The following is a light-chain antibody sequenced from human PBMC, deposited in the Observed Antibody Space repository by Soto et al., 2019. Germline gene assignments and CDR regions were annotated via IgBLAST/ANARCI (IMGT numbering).Light chain of an antibody. Sequence: QSALTQPASVSGSPGQSITISCTGTSSDVGGYNYVSWYQQHPGKAPKLMIYEVSNRPSGVSNRFSGSKSGNTASLTISGLQAEDEADYYGSSYTSSSTYVFGTGTKLPVL. CDR1: SSDVGGYNY. CDR2: EVS. CDR3: SSYTSSSTYV. V-gene: IGLV2-14*01. J-gene: IGLJ1*01.